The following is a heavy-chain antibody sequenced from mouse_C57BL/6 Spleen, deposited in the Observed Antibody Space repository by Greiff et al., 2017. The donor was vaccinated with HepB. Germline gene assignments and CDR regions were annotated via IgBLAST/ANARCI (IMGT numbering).Heavy chain of an antibody. V-gene: IGHV5-9*01. Sequence: EVKVVESGGGLVKPGGSLKLSCAASGFTFSSYTMSWVRQTPEERLEWVATISGGGGNTYYPDSVKGRFTISRDNAKNTLYLQMSSLRSEDTALYYCASSYYYGWYFDVWGTGTTVTVSS. D-gene: IGHD1-1*01. J-gene: IGHJ1*03. CDR3: ASSYYYGWYFDV. CDR2: ISGGGGNT. CDR1: GFTFSSYT.